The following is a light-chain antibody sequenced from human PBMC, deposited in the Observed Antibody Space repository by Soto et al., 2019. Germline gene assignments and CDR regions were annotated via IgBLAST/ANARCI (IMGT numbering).Light chain of an antibody. V-gene: IGKV3-15*01. CDR2: AAS. CDR3: HKYNNWWT. J-gene: IGKJ1*01. CDR1: QRVSSN. Sequence: EIVMTQSPATLSVSPGERATLSCRASQRVSSNLAWYQQKPGQAPRLLISAASTRATGIPARFSGSGSGTEFTLTISSLQSEDFAVYYWHKYNNWWTCGQGTKVEIK.